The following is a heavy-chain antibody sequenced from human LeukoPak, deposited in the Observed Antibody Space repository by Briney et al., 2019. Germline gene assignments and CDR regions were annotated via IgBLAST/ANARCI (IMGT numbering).Heavy chain of an antibody. D-gene: IGHD5-12*01. CDR2: ILGSSGST. Sequence: GGSLRLSCAASGFSISNSAMSWVRQAPGKGLEWVSLILGSSGSTFYADSVKGRFTISRDNSKNTLFLQMNSLRAEDTAVYYCAKGAYDYIEMGYFDYWGQRTLVTVSS. CDR1: GFSISNSA. CDR3: AKGAYDYIEMGYFDY. V-gene: IGHV3-23*01. J-gene: IGHJ4*02.